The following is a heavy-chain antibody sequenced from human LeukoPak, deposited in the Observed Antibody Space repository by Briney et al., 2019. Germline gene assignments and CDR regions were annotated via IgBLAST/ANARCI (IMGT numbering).Heavy chain of an antibody. V-gene: IGHV3-30*03. J-gene: IGHJ4*02. Sequence: SCKASGYTFTGYYMHWVRQAPGKGLEWVAVISYDGSNKYYADSVKGRFTISRDNSKNTLYLQMNSLRAEDTAVYYCARSRRRELLRTYFDYWGQGTLVTVSS. CDR1: GYTFTGYY. CDR2: ISYDGSNK. D-gene: IGHD1-26*01. CDR3: ARSRRRELLRTYFDY.